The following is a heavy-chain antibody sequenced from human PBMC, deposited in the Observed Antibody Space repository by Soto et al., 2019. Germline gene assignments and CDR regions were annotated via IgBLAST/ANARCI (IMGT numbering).Heavy chain of an antibody. D-gene: IGHD3-10*01. V-gene: IGHV3-30-3*01. CDR3: ARSRHGSGSYTHFYYGLDV. CDR2: ISFDGSTK. CDR1: GFTFISYA. J-gene: IGHJ6*02. Sequence: QVQLVESGGGVVQPGRSLRLSCAASGFTFISYAMHWVRQAPGKGLEWVAVISFDGSTKYYSDSVKGRFTISRDNSKNSVYLQMNSLSFEDTAVYYCARSRHGSGSYTHFYYGLDVWGQGTTVTVSS.